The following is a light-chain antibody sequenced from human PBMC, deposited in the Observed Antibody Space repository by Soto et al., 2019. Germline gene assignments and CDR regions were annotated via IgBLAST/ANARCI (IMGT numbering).Light chain of an antibody. CDR2: GAS. Sequence: MSLSATAVSLSPRERATLSCRASQSVSSNLAWYQQKPGQAPRLLIYGASTRATGIPARFSGSGSGTEFTLTISSPQSEDFALYYCQQHNNWPYTFGQ. J-gene: IGKJ2*01. CDR3: QQHNNWPYT. CDR1: QSVSSN. V-gene: IGKV3D-15*01.